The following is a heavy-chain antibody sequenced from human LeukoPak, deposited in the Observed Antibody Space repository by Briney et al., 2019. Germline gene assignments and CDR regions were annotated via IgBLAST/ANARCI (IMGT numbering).Heavy chain of an antibody. D-gene: IGHD3-3*01. Sequence: GASVKVSCKASGYTFTGYYMHWVRRARGQGLEGRGWINPTSGGTNYAQKFQGRVTMTRDTSITTAYMELSRLRSDDTAVYSCARVTRRFLEPYYFAYWGQGTLVTVSS. CDR3: ARVTRRFLEPYYFAY. V-gene: IGHV1-2*02. CDR2: INPTSGGT. J-gene: IGHJ4*02. CDR1: GYTFTGYY.